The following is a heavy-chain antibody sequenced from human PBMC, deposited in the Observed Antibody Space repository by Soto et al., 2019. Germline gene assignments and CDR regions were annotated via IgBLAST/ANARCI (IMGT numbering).Heavy chain of an antibody. V-gene: IGHV3-7*04. CDR1: GFSFSNHW. CDR2: IKRDGSEK. J-gene: IGHJ4*02. D-gene: IGHD3-16*01. CDR3: ARAVGGSAAY. Sequence: GGSLRLSCAASGFSFSNHWMSWVRQLPGKGLEWVASIKRDGSEKYYVDSVKGRFTISRDNAKNSLSLQMNSLRAEDTAVYYCARAVGGSAAYWGQGTLVTVSS.